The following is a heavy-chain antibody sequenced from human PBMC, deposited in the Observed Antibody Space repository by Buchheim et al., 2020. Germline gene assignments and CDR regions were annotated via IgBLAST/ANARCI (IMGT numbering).Heavy chain of an antibody. CDR3: ASLGTNWFFNY. Sequence: EVQLVQSGAEVKKPGESLTISCQASGYNFSNFWIGWVRQMPGKGLQSLGLIYPGDSETRYSPSFQGQVTITAEKSTSTAYPQWSSLQASDVAIYYCASLGTNWFFNYWGQGSL. V-gene: IGHV5-51*03. J-gene: IGHJ4*02. CDR2: IYPGDSET. D-gene: IGHD1-1*01. CDR1: GYNFSNFW.